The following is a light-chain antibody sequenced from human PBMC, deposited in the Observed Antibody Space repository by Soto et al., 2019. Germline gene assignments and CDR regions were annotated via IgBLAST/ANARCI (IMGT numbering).Light chain of an antibody. Sequence: DIQMTQSPSTLSASVGDRVTITCRASQSISNRLAWYQQKPGKAPKLLIYKASSLESGVPSRFSGSGSGTEFTLTISSLQPDDFATYYCQQYKSYFLTFGGGTKVEIK. CDR2: KAS. V-gene: IGKV1-5*03. CDR3: QQYKSYFLT. J-gene: IGKJ4*01. CDR1: QSISNR.